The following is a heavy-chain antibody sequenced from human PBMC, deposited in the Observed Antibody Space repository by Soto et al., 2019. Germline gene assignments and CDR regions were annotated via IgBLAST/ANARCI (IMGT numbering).Heavy chain of an antibody. D-gene: IGHD3-16*01. V-gene: IGHV4-30-4*01. J-gene: IGHJ5*02. Sequence: SETLSLTCTVSGGSISSGDYYWSWIRQPPGKGLEWIGYIYYSGSTYYNPSLKSRVTISVDTSKNQFSLKLSSVTAADTAVYYCARDPIGGQYGGAWFDPWGQGTLVTVSS. CDR2: IYYSGST. CDR3: ARDPIGGQYGGAWFDP. CDR1: GGSISSGDYY.